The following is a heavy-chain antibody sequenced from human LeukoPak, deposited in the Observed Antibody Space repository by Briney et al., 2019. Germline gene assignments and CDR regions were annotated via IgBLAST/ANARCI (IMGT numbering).Heavy chain of an antibody. Sequence: GASVKVSCKASGYTFTSYDINWVRQATGQGLEWMGWINPNSGGTNYAQKFQGRVTTTRDTSISTAYMELSRLRSDDTAVYYCARGDYYDILTGYYGFDYWGQGTLVTVSS. J-gene: IGHJ4*02. D-gene: IGHD3-9*01. CDR3: ARGDYYDILTGYYGFDY. CDR2: INPNSGGT. V-gene: IGHV1-2*02. CDR1: GYTFTSYD.